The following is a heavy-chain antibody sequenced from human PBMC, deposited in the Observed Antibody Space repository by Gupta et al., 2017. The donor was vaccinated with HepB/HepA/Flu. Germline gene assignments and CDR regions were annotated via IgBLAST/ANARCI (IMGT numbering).Heavy chain of an antibody. V-gene: IGHV3-30*18. J-gene: IGHJ6*03. CDR2: YDGTIK. Sequence: YDGTIKHYADSVRGRFTISRDTSKQTLFLQLNRLRRKDTATYYCTKDGMSSSVYYYDYMDVWGKGTAVTVSS. D-gene: IGHD1-26*01. CDR3: TKDGMSSSVYYYDYMDV.